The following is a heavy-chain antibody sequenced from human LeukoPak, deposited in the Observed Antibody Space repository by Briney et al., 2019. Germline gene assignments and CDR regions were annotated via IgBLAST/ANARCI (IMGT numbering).Heavy chain of an antibody. Sequence: QTGGSLRLSCAASGFTVSSHYMSWVRQAPGKGLEWVSVIYSAGSTYYADSVKGRFTISRDNSKNTLYLQINSLRAEDTAVYYCARVPTGGYYFDYWGQGTLVTVSS. CDR3: ARVPTGGYYFDY. CDR2: IYSAGST. D-gene: IGHD1-1*01. J-gene: IGHJ4*02. V-gene: IGHV3-66*01. CDR1: GFTVSSHY.